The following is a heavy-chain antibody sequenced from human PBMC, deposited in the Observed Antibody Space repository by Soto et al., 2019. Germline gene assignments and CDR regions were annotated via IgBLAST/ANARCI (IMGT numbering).Heavy chain of an antibody. CDR1: GFTFSTYA. J-gene: IGHJ3*02. Sequence: PGGSLRLSCAASGFTFSTYAMSWVRQAPGKGLEWVSAISGSGTTTFYADSVQGRFSISRDNSRNTLYLQMNSLRIEDTAVYYCAHPRGYGVFDAYDIWGQGTMVTVSS. V-gene: IGHV3-23*01. CDR2: ISGSGTTT. D-gene: IGHD4-17*01. CDR3: AHPRGYGVFDAYDI.